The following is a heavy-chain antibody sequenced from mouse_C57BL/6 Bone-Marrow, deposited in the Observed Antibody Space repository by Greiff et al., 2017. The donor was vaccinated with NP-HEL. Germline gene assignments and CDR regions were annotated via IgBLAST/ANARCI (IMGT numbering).Heavy chain of an antibody. J-gene: IGHJ4*01. D-gene: IGHD1-1*01. CDR2: INSAGGST. V-gene: IGHV5-2*01. Sequence: EVKLVESGGGLVQPGESLKLSCESTEYEFTYHDMYWVRQTQEKRLELVADINSAGGSTYYPYTMERRFIISRDNTKKTLYLQMSSRSSEDPALYYCARHGNYGSSYDAMDYWGQGTSVTFSS. CDR1: EYEFTYHD. CDR3: ARHGNYGSSYDAMDY.